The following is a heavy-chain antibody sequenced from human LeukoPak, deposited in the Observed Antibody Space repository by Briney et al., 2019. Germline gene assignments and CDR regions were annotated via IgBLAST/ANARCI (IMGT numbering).Heavy chain of an antibody. CDR1: GGSFSGYY. V-gene: IGHV4-34*01. CDR3: AREVRPAYWYFDL. CDR2: INHSGST. D-gene: IGHD1-1*01. J-gene: IGHJ2*01. Sequence: SETLSLTCAVYGGSFSGYYWSWIRQRPGKGLEWVGEINHSGSTNYNPSLKSRVTISVDTPKNQFSLKLSSVTAADTAVYYCAREVRPAYWYFDLWGRGTLVTVSS.